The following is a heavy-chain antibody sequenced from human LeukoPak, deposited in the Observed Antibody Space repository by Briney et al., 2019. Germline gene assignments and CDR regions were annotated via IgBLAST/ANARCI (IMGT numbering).Heavy chain of an antibody. D-gene: IGHD3-22*01. CDR1: GFTFSSYA. V-gene: IGHV3-30-3*01. J-gene: IGHJ4*02. CDR3: AREGVPWGYYYDSSGYYY. Sequence: GGSLRLSCAASGFTFSSYAMHWVRQAPGKGLEWVAVIPYDGSNKYYADSVKGRFTISRDNSKNTLYLQMNSLRAEDTAVYYCAREGVPWGYYYDSSGYYYWGQGTLVTVSS. CDR2: IPYDGSNK.